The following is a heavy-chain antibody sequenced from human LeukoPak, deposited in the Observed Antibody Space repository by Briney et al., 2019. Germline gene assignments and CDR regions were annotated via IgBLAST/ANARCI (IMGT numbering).Heavy chain of an antibody. CDR3: ASSDILTGRPIGY. Sequence: SVKVSCKASGGTFSSYAISWVRQAPGQGLEWMGRIIPIFGTANYAQNFQGRVTITTDESTSTAYMELISLRSEYTAVYYCASSDILTGRPIGYWGQGTLVTVSS. V-gene: IGHV1-69*05. J-gene: IGHJ4*02. CDR2: IIPIFGTA. D-gene: IGHD3-9*01. CDR1: GGTFSSYA.